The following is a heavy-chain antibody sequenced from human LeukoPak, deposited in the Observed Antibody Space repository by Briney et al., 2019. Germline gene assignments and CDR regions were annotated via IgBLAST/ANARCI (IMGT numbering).Heavy chain of an antibody. Sequence: GGSPRLSCAASGFTFSSYGMSWVRQAPGKGLEWVSAISGSGGSTYYTDSVKGRFTISRDNSKNTLYLQMNSLRAEDTAVYYCAKTYYGSGSYAPNYFDYWGQGTLVTVSS. CDR1: GFTFSSYG. V-gene: IGHV3-23*01. CDR2: ISGSGGST. J-gene: IGHJ4*02. D-gene: IGHD3-10*01. CDR3: AKTYYGSGSYAPNYFDY.